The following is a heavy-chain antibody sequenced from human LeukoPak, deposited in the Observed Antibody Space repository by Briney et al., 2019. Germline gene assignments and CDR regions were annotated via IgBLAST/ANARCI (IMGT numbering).Heavy chain of an antibody. CDR1: AFTFSNYW. J-gene: IGHJ4*02. D-gene: IGHD4-17*01. Sequence: GGSLRLSCAASAFTFSNYWVNWVRQAPGKGLEWVANINQDGSVRNYVDSVKGRFTISRDNTKNSVYLQMNSLRAEDTGVYYCARGGPTVTPANYWGQGTLVTVSS. CDR3: ARGGPTVTPANY. CDR2: INQDGSVR. V-gene: IGHV3-7*04.